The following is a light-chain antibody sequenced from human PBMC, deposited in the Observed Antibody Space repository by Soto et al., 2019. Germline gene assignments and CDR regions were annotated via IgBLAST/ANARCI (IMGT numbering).Light chain of an antibody. CDR2: RDN. CDR1: SSNIGSNA. Sequence: QSALTQPPSASGTPGQRVSISCSGSSSNIGSNAVHWYQQFPGTAPRLLTYRDNQRPSGVPDRFSGSKSGTSASLVISGLQSEDEADYYCAAWNDRPYLWVFGGGTKLTVL. CDR3: AAWNDRPYLWV. J-gene: IGLJ3*02. V-gene: IGLV1-44*01.